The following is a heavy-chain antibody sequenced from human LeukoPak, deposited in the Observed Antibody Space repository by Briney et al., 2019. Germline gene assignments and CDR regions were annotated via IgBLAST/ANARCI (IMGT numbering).Heavy chain of an antibody. D-gene: IGHD2-2*01. Sequence: GGSLRLSCAASGFTVSSNYMTWVRQAPGKGLEWVSVIYSGGGTYYADSVKGRFTISRDNSKNTLCLQMSSLRIEDTAVCYCARAVNSAASYWGQGTLVTVSS. CDR1: GFTVSSNY. CDR2: IYSGGGT. V-gene: IGHV3-66*02. J-gene: IGHJ4*02. CDR3: ARAVNSAASY.